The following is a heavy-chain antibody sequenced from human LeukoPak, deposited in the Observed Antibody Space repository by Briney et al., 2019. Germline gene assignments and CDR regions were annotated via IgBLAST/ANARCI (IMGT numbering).Heavy chain of an antibody. CDR3: VKDNPLDY. CDR2: IRYDGNNK. CDR1: GFTFSSYG. J-gene: IGHJ4*02. Sequence: GGVLRLSCAASGFTFSSYGMHWVRQAPGKGLEWVAFIRYDGNNKLYADSMKGRFTISRDNSKNTLYLHINSLRAEDTAVYYCVKDNPLDYWGQGTLVTVSS. V-gene: IGHV3-30*02. D-gene: IGHD1-14*01.